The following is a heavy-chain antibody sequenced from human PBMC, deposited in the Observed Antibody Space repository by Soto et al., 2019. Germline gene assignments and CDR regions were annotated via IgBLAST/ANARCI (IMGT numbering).Heavy chain of an antibody. V-gene: IGHV4-34*01. CDR1: GGSFSGYY. Sequence: QVQLQQWGAGLLKPSETLSLTCAVYGGSFSGYYWSWIRQPPGKGLEWIGEINHSGSTNYNPSLKSRVTISVDTSKNQFSLKLSSVTAADTAVYYCARGRLSRITIFGVVNKKYYFDYWGQGTLVTVSS. D-gene: IGHD3-3*01. CDR2: INHSGST. J-gene: IGHJ4*02. CDR3: ARGRLSRITIFGVVNKKYYFDY.